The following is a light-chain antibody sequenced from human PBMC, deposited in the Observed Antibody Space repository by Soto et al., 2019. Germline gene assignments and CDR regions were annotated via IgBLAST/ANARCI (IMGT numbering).Light chain of an antibody. Sequence: EIVLTQSPGTLSLSPGERATFSCRTSQTVNTEFLAWYQQKPGLAPRLLIHGTSNRATGIPDRFSGSGSGTDCTLTSSALEPEDFAVYYCQRDGSSPLYAFGQGTKLEI. CDR3: QRDGSSPLYA. CDR1: QTVNTEF. CDR2: GTS. J-gene: IGKJ2*01. V-gene: IGKV3-20*01.